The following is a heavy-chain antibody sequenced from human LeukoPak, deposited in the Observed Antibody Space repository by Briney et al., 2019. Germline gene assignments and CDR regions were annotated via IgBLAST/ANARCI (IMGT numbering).Heavy chain of an antibody. V-gene: IGHV3-9*01. CDR3: AKAASNRAVVQDNWFDP. J-gene: IGHJ5*02. CDR2: ISWNSGSI. CDR1: GFTFDDYA. Sequence: PGGSLRLSCAASGFTFDDYAMHWVRHAPGKGLEWVSGISWNSGSIGYADSVKGRFTISRDNVKNSLYLQMNSLRAEDTTLYYCAKAASNRAVVQDNWFDPWGQGTLVTVSS. D-gene: IGHD6-19*01.